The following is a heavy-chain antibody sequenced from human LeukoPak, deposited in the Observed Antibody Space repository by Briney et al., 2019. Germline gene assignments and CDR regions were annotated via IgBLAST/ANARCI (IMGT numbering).Heavy chain of an antibody. D-gene: IGHD3-10*01. J-gene: IGHJ3*02. CDR3: ASTRMWFGESNDAFDI. CDR2: IKQDGSEK. CDR1: GFTFSSYW. V-gene: IGHV3-7*01. Sequence: GGSLRLSCAASGFTFSSYWMSWVRQAPGKGLEWVANIKQDGSEKYYVDSVKGRFTISRDNAKNSLYLQMNSLRAEDTAVFYCASTRMWFGESNDAFDIWGQGTMVTVSS.